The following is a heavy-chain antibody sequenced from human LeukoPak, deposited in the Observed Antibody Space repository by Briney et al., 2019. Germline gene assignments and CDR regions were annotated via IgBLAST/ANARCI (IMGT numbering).Heavy chain of an antibody. CDR2: IFSNDEK. Sequence: SGPVLVKPTATLTLTCTVSGFSLRTARMGVSWSRQPPEKAREWLAHIFSNDEKSYITSLKSRLTISKDTSKSQVVLTMTNMDPVDTATYYCARITRQQWLVRGDNWFDPWGQGTLVTVSS. D-gene: IGHD6-19*01. CDR3: ARITRQQWLVRGDNWFDP. V-gene: IGHV2-26*01. CDR1: GFSLRTARMG. J-gene: IGHJ5*02.